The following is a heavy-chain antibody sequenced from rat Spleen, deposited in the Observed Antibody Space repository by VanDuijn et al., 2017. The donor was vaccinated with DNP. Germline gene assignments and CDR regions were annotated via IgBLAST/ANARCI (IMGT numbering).Heavy chain of an antibody. Sequence: EVQIVETGGGLVEPGRSLKVSCVASGFTFSGYWMYWIRQAPGKGLEWVASINTDGGGTSYPDSVKGRFTISRDNAENTVYLQMNSLRSEDTATYYCAKDDYYDGRGWFAYWGQGTLVTVSS. D-gene: IGHD1-12*02. CDR2: INTDGGGT. V-gene: IGHV5-58*01. J-gene: IGHJ3*01. CDR3: AKDDYYDGRGWFAY. CDR1: GFTFSGYW.